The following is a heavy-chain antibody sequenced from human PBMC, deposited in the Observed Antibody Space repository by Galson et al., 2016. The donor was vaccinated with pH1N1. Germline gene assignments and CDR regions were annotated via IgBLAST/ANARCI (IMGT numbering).Heavy chain of an antibody. V-gene: IGHV1-18*04. CDR2: MQAYNGRT. CDR1: GFGFGTYG. CDR3: ARGRGDLAGYYYGLDI. J-gene: IGHJ6*02. Sequence: SVKVSCKASGFGFGTYGISWVRQAPGQGLEWLGWMQAYNGRTDYQQKFQGRVTMTTDTTPNTVYMELTSLKSDDTGVYYCARGRGDLAGYYYGLDIWGQGTTVTVSS.